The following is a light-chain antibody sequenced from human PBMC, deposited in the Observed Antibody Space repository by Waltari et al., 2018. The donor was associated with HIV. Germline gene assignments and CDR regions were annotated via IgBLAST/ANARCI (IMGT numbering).Light chain of an antibody. V-gene: IGLV3-19*01. CDR1: SLRSYY. Sequence: SSELTQDPAVSVALGQTVRITCQGDSLRSYYASWYQQKPGQAPVLIIYGKNNRPSGIPDRFSGYSSGNTASLTITRSQAEDAADYYCNSRDSSGNHLVFGGGTKLTVL. J-gene: IGLJ2*01. CDR2: GKN. CDR3: NSRDSSGNHLV.